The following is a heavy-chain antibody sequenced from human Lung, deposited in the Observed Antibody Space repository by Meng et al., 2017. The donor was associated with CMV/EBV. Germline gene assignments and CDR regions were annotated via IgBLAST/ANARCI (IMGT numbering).Heavy chain of an antibody. D-gene: IGHD6-13*01. CDR2: IIPIHGLV. CDR3: ARGEVESSTWYDWFDS. V-gene: IGHV1-69*10. Sequence: SXXVSXXASGGTFSSYGISWVRQAPGQGLEWMGGIIPIHGLVNYAQKFQGRVTITADKSTNTAYMALSSLRFDDAAVYYCARGEVESSTWYDWFDSWGQGTLVTVSS. CDR1: GGTFSSYG. J-gene: IGHJ5*01.